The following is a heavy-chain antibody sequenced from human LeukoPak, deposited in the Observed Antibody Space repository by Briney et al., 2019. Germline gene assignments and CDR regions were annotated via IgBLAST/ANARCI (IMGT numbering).Heavy chain of an antibody. D-gene: IGHD2-15*01. Sequence: ASVKVSCKASGYTFTSYYMHWVRQAPGQGLEWMGIINPSGGSTSYAQKFQGRVTMTRDTSTSTVYMELSSLRSEDTAVYYCAXXSXGSCRPPDDAFDIWGQGTMVTVSS. CDR3: AXXSXGSCRPPDDAFDI. CDR2: INPSGGST. V-gene: IGHV1-46*01. J-gene: IGHJ3*02. CDR1: GYTFTSYY.